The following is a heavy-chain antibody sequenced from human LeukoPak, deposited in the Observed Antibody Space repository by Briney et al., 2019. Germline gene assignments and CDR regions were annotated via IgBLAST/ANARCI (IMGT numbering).Heavy chain of an antibody. CDR3: ARDQDDSSTFDY. CDR2: ISSSSSYI. D-gene: IGHD3-22*01. CDR1: GFTFSSYS. J-gene: IGHJ4*02. Sequence: GGSLRLSCAASGFTFSSYSMNWVRQAPGKGLEWVSSISSSSSYIYYADSVKGRFTISRDNAKNSLYLQMNSLRAEDTAVYYCARDQDDSSTFDYWGQGTLVTVSS. V-gene: IGHV3-21*01.